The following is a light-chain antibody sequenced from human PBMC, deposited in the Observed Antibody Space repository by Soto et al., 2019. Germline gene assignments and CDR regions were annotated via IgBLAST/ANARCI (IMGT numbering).Light chain of an antibody. CDR3: QQYHYWWT. J-gene: IGKJ1*01. V-gene: IGKV3-15*01. CDR1: QSVSNN. Sequence: VMTQSPATLSVSAGEKSTLSCSASQSVSNNLAWFQQKPGQVPRLLIYGASNRATGVSARFSGSGSGTEFTLTISSLQSEDFAVYYCQQYHYWWTFGQGTKVDI. CDR2: GAS.